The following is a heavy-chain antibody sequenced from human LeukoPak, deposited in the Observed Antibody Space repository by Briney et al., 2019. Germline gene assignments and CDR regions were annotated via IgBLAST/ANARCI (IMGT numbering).Heavy chain of an antibody. D-gene: IGHD2-15*01. J-gene: IGHJ5*02. Sequence: ASVKVSCKASGYTFTSYAMHWVRQAPGQRLEWMGCINAGNDNTKYSQKFQGRVTITRDTSASTAYMELSSPRSEDTAVYYCARDLGYCTGGTCYPNWFDPWGQGTLVTVSS. V-gene: IGHV1-3*01. CDR1: GYTFTSYA. CDR2: INAGNDNT. CDR3: ARDLGYCTGGTCYPNWFDP.